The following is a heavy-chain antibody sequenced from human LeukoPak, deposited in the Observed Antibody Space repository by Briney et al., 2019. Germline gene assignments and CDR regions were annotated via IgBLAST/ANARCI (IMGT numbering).Heavy chain of an antibody. CDR1: GFTFSSYW. CDR3: ATVMVRGVIKNYGMDV. J-gene: IGHJ6*02. V-gene: IGHV3-7*02. CDR2: IHEDGSDK. Sequence: GGSLRLSCAASGFTFSSYWMNWVRQAPGKGLEWVANIHEDGSDKYYVDSVKGRFTVSRDNAKNSLYLQMNSLRAEDTAVYYCATVMVRGVIKNYGMDVWGQGTTVTVSS. D-gene: IGHD3-10*01.